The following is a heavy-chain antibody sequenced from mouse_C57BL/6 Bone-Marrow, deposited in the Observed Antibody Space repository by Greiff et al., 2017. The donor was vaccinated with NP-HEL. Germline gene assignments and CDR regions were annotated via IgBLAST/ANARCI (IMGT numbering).Heavy chain of an antibody. V-gene: IGHV1-59*01. CDR1: GYTFTSYW. D-gene: IGHD3-2*02. J-gene: IGHJ3*01. CDR2: IDPSDSYT. CDR3: ARKAYSSGYGWFAY. Sequence: VKLMESGAELVRPGTSVKLSCKASGYTFTSYWMHWVKQRPGQGLEWIGVIDPSDSYTNYNQKFKGKATLTVDTSSSTAYMQLSSLTSEDSAVYYCARKAYSSGYGWFAYWGQGTLVTVSA.